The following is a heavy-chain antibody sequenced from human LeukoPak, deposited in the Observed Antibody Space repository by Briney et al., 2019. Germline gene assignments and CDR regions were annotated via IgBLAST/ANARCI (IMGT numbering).Heavy chain of an antibody. CDR1: GYSVSALAN. CDR3: AREKALIDHYDVSGYDWEY. D-gene: IGHD3-22*01. V-gene: IGHV4-38-2*02. CDR2: IYYGGST. J-gene: IGHJ4*02. Sequence: PSETLSLTCTVSGYSVSALANWGWIRQSPGKGLEWIGSIYYGGSTYYNPSLKSRVTISLDTSKNQFSLNLTSVTAADTAVYYCAREKALIDHYDVSGYDWEYWGPGSLVIVAS.